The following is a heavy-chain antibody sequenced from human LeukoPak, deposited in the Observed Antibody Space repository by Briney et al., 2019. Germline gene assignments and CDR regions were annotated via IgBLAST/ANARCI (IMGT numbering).Heavy chain of an antibody. CDR2: IKQDGSEK. Sequence: PGGSLRLSCAASGFTFSHYWMSWVRQAPGKGLEWVANIKQDGSEKYYVDSVKGRFTISRDNAKNSLYLQMNSLRAEDTALYYCARDRGIAVAGGVYFDYWGQGTLVTVSS. CDR3: ARDRGIAVAGGVYFDY. J-gene: IGHJ4*02. CDR1: GFTFSHYW. D-gene: IGHD6-19*01. V-gene: IGHV3-7*01.